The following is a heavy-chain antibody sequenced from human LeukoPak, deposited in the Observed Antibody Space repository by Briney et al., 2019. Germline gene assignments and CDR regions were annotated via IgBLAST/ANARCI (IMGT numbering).Heavy chain of an antibody. Sequence: GGSLRLSCAASGFTFSSYEMNWVRQAPGKGLEWVSYISSSGSTIYYADSVKGRFTISRDNAKNSLYLQMNSLRAEDTAVYYCARVDIPARYYYDSSGPQFDYWGQGTLVTVSS. CDR1: GFTFSSYE. CDR3: ARVDIPARYYYDSSGPQFDY. V-gene: IGHV3-48*03. D-gene: IGHD3-22*01. J-gene: IGHJ4*02. CDR2: ISSSGSTI.